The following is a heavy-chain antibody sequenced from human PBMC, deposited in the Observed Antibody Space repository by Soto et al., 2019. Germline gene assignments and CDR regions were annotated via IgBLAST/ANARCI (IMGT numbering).Heavy chain of an antibody. Sequence: EVQLLESGGGLVQPGGSLRLSCAASGFTFSTYAMAWVRQAPGKGLEWVSSISGSGGSTYYAESVKGRFAISRDNSKNTLYVQVSSLRAEDTAVYYCAKAMYHSGWVVDYWGQGTLVTVSS. V-gene: IGHV3-23*01. D-gene: IGHD6-19*01. CDR1: GFTFSTYA. CDR3: AKAMYHSGWVVDY. CDR2: ISGSGGST. J-gene: IGHJ4*02.